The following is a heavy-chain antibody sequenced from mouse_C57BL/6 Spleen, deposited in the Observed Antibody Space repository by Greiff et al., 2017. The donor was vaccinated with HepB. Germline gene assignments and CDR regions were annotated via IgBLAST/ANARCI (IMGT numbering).Heavy chain of an antibody. Sequence: QVQLKESGAELVRPGASVTLSCKASGYTFTDYEMHWVKQTPVHGLEWIGAIDPETGGTAYNQKFKGKAILTADKSSSTAYMELRSLTSEDSAVYYCTRDYGSSLWYFDVWGTGTTVTVSS. CDR3: TRDYGSSLWYFDV. V-gene: IGHV1-15*01. CDR2: IDPETGGT. CDR1: GYTFTDYE. J-gene: IGHJ1*03. D-gene: IGHD1-1*01.